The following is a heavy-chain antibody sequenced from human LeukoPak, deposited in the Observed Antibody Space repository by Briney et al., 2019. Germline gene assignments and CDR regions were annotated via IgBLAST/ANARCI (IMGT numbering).Heavy chain of an antibody. Sequence: GGSLRLSCAASGFTFSNYGMHWVRQAPGKGLAWVAVIRYDGSNEYYADSVKGRFTISRDNSKNTLYLQMNSLRAEDAAVYYCARETYTSGWHLWGQGTLVTVSS. CDR1: GFTFSNYG. CDR3: ARETYTSGWHL. V-gene: IGHV3-33*01. J-gene: IGHJ5*02. D-gene: IGHD6-19*01. CDR2: IRYDGSNE.